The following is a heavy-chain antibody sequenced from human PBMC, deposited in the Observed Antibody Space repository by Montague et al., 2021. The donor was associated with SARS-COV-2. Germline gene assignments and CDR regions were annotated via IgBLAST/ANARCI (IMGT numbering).Heavy chain of an antibody. CDR2: IYHNGST. CDR1: GGSISSYY. CDR3: ARGGGNSADYYNYTMDV. D-gene: IGHD4-23*01. J-gene: IGHJ6*02. Sequence: SETLSLTCTVSGGSISSYYWTWIQQPPGKGLESIGYIYHNGSTKYNPSLKSRVTISVDTSKNQFSLKLSSVSVADTAVYYCARGGGNSADYYNYTMDVWGLGTTVTVSS. V-gene: IGHV4-59*01.